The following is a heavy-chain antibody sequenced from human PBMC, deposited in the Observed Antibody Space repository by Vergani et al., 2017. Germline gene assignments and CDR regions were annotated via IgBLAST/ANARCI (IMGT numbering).Heavy chain of an antibody. CDR2: INTNTGNP. V-gene: IGHV7-4-1*01. CDR3: AGGGEYYYGSGSYPYYMDV. D-gene: IGHD3-10*01. J-gene: IGHJ6*03. CDR1: GYSFTSYA. Sequence: QVLLVQSGSELKKPGASVKVSCKASGYSFTSYAMNWVRQAPGQGLEWMGWINTNTGNPTYAQGFTGRFVFSLDTSVSTAYLQIGSLKAEDTAVYYCAGGGEYYYGSGSYPYYMDVWGKGTTVTVSS.